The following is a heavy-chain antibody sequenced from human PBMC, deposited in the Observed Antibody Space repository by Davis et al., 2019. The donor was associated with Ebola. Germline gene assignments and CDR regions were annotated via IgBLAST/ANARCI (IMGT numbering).Heavy chain of an antibody. J-gene: IGHJ6*02. CDR3: ARIAAESDYGMDV. CDR2: NAVYNGDT. Sequence: ASVMVSCKASGYTFTTYIITWVRQAPGQGLEWMGWNAVYNGDTKYAHEIQGRVTMTTDISTDTIYMDLRGLRSDDTAVYFCARIAAESDYGMDVWGQGTTVTVSS. CDR1: GYTFTTYI. V-gene: IGHV1-18*01. D-gene: IGHD6-13*01.